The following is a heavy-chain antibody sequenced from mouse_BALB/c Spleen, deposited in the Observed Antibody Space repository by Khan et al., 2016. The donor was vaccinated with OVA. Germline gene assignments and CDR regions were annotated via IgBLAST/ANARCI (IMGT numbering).Heavy chain of an antibody. V-gene: IGHV1-77*01. CDR1: GYTFTDYY. D-gene: IGHD1-2*01. J-gene: IGHJ3*01. CDR3: ARRNYFGYTFAY. Sequence: QVQLKQSGAELARPGASVKLSCKASGYTFTDYYINWVKQRTGQGLEWIGEISPGSGDTYYNERFKGKATLTADKSYRTAYMQPSSLPSDASAVYFCARRNYFGYTFAYWGQGTLVTVSA. CDR2: ISPGSGDT.